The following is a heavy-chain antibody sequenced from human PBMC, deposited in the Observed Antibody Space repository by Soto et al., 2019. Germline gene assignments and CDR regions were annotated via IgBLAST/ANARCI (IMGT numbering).Heavy chain of an antibody. V-gene: IGHV4-61*05. Sequence: PSETLSLTCSVSGESISGRIYYWGWIRQPPGKGLEWIGDIYHIGSTNYNPSLKGRVTISVDRSNNQFSLTLKYVTAADTAVYYCATLPPRIEVTVLPIPTWGQGTLVTVSS. CDR3: ATLPPRIEVTVLPIPT. CDR1: GESISGRIYY. CDR2: IYHIGST. J-gene: IGHJ5*02. D-gene: IGHD2-15*01.